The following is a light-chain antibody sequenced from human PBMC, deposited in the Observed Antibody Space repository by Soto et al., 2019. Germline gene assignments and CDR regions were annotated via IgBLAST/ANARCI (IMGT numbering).Light chain of an antibody. Sequence: IQMTQSPSSLSASVGDRVTITCRASRSIYNDLHWYQQKPGEAPKLLVFGASTLYSGVPSRFRRSTSGPGFTDYSLTITSLHPEDFATYCCQHTYATPALGGGTSVQVK. V-gene: IGKV1-39*01. CDR3: QHTYATPA. J-gene: IGKJ4*01. CDR2: GAS. CDR1: RSIYND.